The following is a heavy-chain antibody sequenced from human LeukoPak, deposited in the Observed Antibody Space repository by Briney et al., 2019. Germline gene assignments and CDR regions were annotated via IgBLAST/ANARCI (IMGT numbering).Heavy chain of an antibody. CDR2: INHSGST. D-gene: IGHD1-26*01. J-gene: IGHJ4*02. CDR1: GGSISSISYY. V-gene: IGHV4-39*07. Sequence: SETLSLTCIVSGGSISSISYYWSWIRQPPGKGLEWIGEINHSGSTNYNPSLKSRVTISVDTSKNQFSLKLSSVTAADTAVYYCARVLSGSSRNFDYWGQGTLVTVSS. CDR3: ARVLSGSSRNFDY.